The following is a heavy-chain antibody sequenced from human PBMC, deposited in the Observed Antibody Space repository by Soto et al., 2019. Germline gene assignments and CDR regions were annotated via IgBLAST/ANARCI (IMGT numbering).Heavy chain of an antibody. Sequence: ASVKVSCKASGYTFTSYVISWVLQAPGQGLEWMGWISAYNGNTNYAQKLQGRVTMTTDTSTSTAYMELRSLRSDDAAVYYCARVSVPAAIPYWFDPWGQGTLVTVSS. CDR3: ARVSVPAAIPYWFDP. CDR1: GYTFTSYV. J-gene: IGHJ5*02. V-gene: IGHV1-18*01. CDR2: ISAYNGNT. D-gene: IGHD2-2*02.